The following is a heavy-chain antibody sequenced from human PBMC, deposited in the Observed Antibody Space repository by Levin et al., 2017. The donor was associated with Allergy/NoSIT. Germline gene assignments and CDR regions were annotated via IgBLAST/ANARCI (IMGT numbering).Heavy chain of an antibody. CDR1: GYSFTSYW. CDR2: IYPGDSDT. Sequence: KVSCKGSGYSFTSYWIGWVRQMPGKGLEWMGIIYPGDSDTRYSPSFQGQVTISADKSISTAYLQWSSLKASDTAMYYCARAGDIVVVPAAIPGWFDPWGQGTLVTVSS. J-gene: IGHJ5*02. CDR3: ARAGDIVVVPAAIPGWFDP. V-gene: IGHV5-51*01. D-gene: IGHD2-2*02.